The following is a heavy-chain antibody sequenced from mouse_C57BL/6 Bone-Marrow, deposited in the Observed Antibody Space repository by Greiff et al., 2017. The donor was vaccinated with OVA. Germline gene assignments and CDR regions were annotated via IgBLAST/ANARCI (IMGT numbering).Heavy chain of an antibody. V-gene: IGHV5-17*01. CDR3: ARNWDGYFDV. CDR2: ISSGSSTI. CDR1: GFTFSDYG. J-gene: IGHJ1*03. Sequence: EVMLVESGGGLVKPGGSLKLSCAASGFTFSDYGMHWVRQAPEKGLEWVAYISSGSSTIYYADTVKGRFTISRDNAKNTLFLQMTSLRSEDTAMYDCARNWDGYFDVWGTGTTVTVSS. D-gene: IGHD4-1*01.